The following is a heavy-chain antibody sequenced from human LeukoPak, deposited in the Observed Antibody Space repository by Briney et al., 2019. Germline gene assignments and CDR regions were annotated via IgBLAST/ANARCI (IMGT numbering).Heavy chain of an antibody. CDR1: GFTFVTFA. CDR2: ISGSGGGT. V-gene: IGHV3-23*01. J-gene: IGHJ6*03. D-gene: IGHD6-13*01. Sequence: GGSLRLSCAASGFTFVTFAMGWVRQAPGKGLEWVSTISGSGGGTYYADSVKGRFAISRDNSKNTLYLQMNSLRAEDTAVYYCAKHKGAGSRYSYSMDVWGKGATVTVSS. CDR3: AKHKGAGSRYSYSMDV.